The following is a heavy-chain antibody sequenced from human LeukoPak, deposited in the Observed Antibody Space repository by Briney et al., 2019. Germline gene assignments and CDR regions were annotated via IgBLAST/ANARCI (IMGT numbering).Heavy chain of an antibody. D-gene: IGHD2-15*01. CDR2: ISNNGGYT. V-gene: IGHV3-23*01. Sequence: GGSLRLSCAASGFTFSSSAMSWVRQAPGKGLEWVSAISNNGGYTYYADSVQGRFTISRDNSKSTLCPQMNSLRAEDTAVYYCAKQLGYCSDGSCYFPYWGQGTLVTVSS. CDR3: AKQLGYCSDGSCYFPY. CDR1: GFTFSSSA. J-gene: IGHJ4*02.